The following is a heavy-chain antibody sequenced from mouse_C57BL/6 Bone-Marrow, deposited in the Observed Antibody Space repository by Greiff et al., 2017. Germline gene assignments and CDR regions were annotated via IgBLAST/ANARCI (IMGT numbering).Heavy chain of an antibody. CDR1: GYTFTSYT. J-gene: IGHJ4*01. CDR3: ARCPAFYDGYLYYAMDY. CDR2: INPSSGYT. D-gene: IGHD2-3*01. V-gene: IGHV1-4*01. Sequence: QVQLKESGAELARPGASVKMSCKASGYTFTSYTMHWVKQRPGQGLEWIGYINPSSGYTKYNQKFKDKATLTADKSSSTAYMQLSSLTSEDSAVYYCARCPAFYDGYLYYAMDYWGQGTSVTFSS.